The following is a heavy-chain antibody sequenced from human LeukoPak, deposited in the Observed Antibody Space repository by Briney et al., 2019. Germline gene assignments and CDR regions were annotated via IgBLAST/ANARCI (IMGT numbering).Heavy chain of an antibody. Sequence: PGGSLRLSCAASGFTFSSYGMHWVRQAPGKGLEWVAVISYDGSNEYYADSVKGRFTISRDNSKNTLYLQMNSLRAEDTAVYYCAKDQVAVAGTGSYGLYYYGMDVWGQGTTVTVSS. D-gene: IGHD6-19*01. V-gene: IGHV3-30*18. CDR1: GFTFSSYG. CDR3: AKDQVAVAGTGSYGLYYYGMDV. J-gene: IGHJ6*02. CDR2: ISYDGSNE.